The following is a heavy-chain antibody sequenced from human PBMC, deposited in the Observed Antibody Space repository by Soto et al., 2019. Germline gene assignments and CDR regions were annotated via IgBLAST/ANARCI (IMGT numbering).Heavy chain of an antibody. Sequence: QVQLVESGGGVVQPGRSLRLSCAASGFTFSSYGMHWVRQAPGKGLEWVAVIWYDGSNKYYADSVKGRFTISRDNSKNTLYLQMNSLRAEDTAVYYCARVYGDYVPWFDPWGQGTLVTVSS. V-gene: IGHV3-33*01. J-gene: IGHJ5*02. D-gene: IGHD4-17*01. CDR1: GFTFSSYG. CDR3: ARVYGDYVPWFDP. CDR2: IWYDGSNK.